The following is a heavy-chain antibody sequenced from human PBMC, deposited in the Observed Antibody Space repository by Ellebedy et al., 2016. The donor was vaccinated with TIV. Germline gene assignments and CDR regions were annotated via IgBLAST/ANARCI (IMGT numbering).Heavy chain of an antibody. CDR3: AREGGVLVMVTSDY. J-gene: IGHJ4*02. D-gene: IGHD2-21*02. Sequence: AASVKVSCKASGYTFSTYGITWVRQAPGQGLEWMGWISGSNGNTNYAQKFQGRVTMTTDTSTTTAYMELRSLRSDDTAVYYCAREGGVLVMVTSDYWGQGTLVTVSS. CDR2: ISGSNGNT. CDR1: GYTFSTYG. V-gene: IGHV1-18*04.